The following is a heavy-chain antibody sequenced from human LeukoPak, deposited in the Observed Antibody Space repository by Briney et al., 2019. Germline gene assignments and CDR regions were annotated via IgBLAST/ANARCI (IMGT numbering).Heavy chain of an antibody. CDR3: ARHERRIQLWLQDIGVYAFDI. D-gene: IGHD5-18*01. V-gene: IGHV4-39*01. CDR1: GGSITSSSYY. CDR2: IYYSGST. J-gene: IGHJ3*02. Sequence: SETLSLTCTVSGGSITSSSYYWGWIRQPPGKGLEWIGSIYYSGSTHYNTSLNSRVTISVDTSKNQFSLKLSSVTAADTAVYYCARHERRIQLWLQDIGVYAFDIWGQGTMVTVSS.